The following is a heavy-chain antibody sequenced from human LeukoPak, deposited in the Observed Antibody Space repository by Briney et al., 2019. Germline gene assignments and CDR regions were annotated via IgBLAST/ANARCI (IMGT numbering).Heavy chain of an antibody. J-gene: IGHJ4*02. CDR1: GFTFSSYG. CDR3: ARDDYGDYGDY. CDR2: IWYDGSNK. Sequence: PGGSLRLSCAASGFTFSSYGMHWVRQAPGKGLEWVAVIWYDGSNKYNADSVKGRFTISRDNSKNTLYLQMNSLRAEDTAVYYCARDDYGDYGDYWGQGTLVTVSS. V-gene: IGHV3-33*01. D-gene: IGHD4-17*01.